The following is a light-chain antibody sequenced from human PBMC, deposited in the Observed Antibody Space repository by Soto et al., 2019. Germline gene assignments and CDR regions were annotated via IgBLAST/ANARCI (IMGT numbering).Light chain of an antibody. CDR3: QQRSNWPPVT. V-gene: IGKV3-11*01. CDR2: DAS. CDR1: QSVSSY. J-gene: IGKJ4*01. Sequence: EIVLTQSPATLSLSPGERATLSCRASQSVSSYLAWYQQKPGQAPRLLIYDASNRATGIPDSFSGSGSGTEFTLAISSLEAEDFAIYYCQQRSNWPPVTCGGGTKVKIK.